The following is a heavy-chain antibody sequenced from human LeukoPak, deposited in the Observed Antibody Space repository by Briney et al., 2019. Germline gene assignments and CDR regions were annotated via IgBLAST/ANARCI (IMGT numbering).Heavy chain of an antibody. CDR1: GGTFSNYA. V-gene: IGHV1-69*13. J-gene: IGHJ2*01. CDR2: IIPIFETP. D-gene: IGHD2-21*02. Sequence: SVKVSCKASGGTFSNYAISWVRQAPGHGLEWMGGIIPIFETPSYAQKFQGRVTITADESTTTAYMELSSLRSEDTAVYYCARVALEAYCGGDCYLYWYFDLWGRGTLVTVSS. CDR3: ARVALEAYCGGDCYLYWYFDL.